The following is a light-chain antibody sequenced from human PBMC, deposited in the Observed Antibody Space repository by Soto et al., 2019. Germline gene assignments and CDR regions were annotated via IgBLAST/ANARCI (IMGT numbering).Light chain of an antibody. V-gene: IGKV3-15*01. Sequence: EIVMTQSPTTLSVSPGQRVTLSCRASQSVRSNLAWYQHKPGQAPRLLIYGASTRATGIPARFSGSGSGTEFSLTISSLQSEDFASYYCQQYNNGYAFGQGTKLEIK. CDR2: GAS. CDR1: QSVRSN. CDR3: QQYNNGYA. J-gene: IGKJ2*01.